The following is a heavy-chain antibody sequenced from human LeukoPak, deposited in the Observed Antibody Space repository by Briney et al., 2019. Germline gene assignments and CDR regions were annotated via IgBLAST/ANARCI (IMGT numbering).Heavy chain of an antibody. CDR1: GGSISSYY. Sequence: SETLSLTCTVSGGSISSYYWSWIRQPPGKGLEWIGYIYYSGSTNYNPSLKSRVTISVDTSKNQFSLKLSSVTAADTAVYYCVRDYGYAFDIWGQGTMVTVSS. J-gene: IGHJ3*02. V-gene: IGHV4-59*01. CDR3: VRDYGYAFDI. CDR2: IYYSGST. D-gene: IGHD3-10*01.